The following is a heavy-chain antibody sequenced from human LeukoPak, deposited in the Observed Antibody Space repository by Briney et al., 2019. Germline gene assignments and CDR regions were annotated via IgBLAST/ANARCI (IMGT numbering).Heavy chain of an antibody. Sequence: SQTLSLTCTVSGGSISSGSYYWSWLRQPAGKGREWIVRIYTSGSTYYNPSLKSRVTISVDRSKNQFSLNLSSVTAADTALYYCARHTGYHLGYYTYYYMVVWGKGTTVTVSS. CDR1: GGSISSGSYY. D-gene: IGHD1-26*01. V-gene: IGHV4-61*02. J-gene: IGHJ6*03. CDR2: IYTSGST. CDR3: ARHTGYHLGYYTYYYMVV.